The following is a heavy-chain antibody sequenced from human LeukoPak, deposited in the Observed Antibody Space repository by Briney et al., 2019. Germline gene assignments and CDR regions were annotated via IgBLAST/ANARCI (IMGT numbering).Heavy chain of an antibody. V-gene: IGHV3-21*01. CDR2: IDTTTSYK. CDR1: GFTFSTHG. J-gene: IGHJ3*02. CDR3: ARGRSITILRGVAISDGFDI. D-gene: IGHD3-10*01. Sequence: GGSLRLSCAASGFTFSTHGMNWVRQAPGKGLEWVSFIDTTTSYKYYADSVKGRFTISRDNAKNSLYLQMNSLRADNTAFYYCARGRSITILRGVAISDGFDIWGQGTMVTVSS.